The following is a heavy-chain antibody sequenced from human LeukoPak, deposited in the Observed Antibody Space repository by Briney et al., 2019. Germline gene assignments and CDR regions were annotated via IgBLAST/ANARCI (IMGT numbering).Heavy chain of an antibody. Sequence: PGRSLRLSCTASGCSFGDYAMSWVRQAPGKGLEGVGFISRKAYGGKTEYAASVKGRFTISRDKAKNLLYLQMNSLRAEDTAVYYCARTVHNPVSNYYYYMDVWGKGTTVTVSS. D-gene: IGHD1-1*01. V-gene: IGHV3-49*04. CDR3: ARTVHNPVSNYYYYMDV. CDR1: GCSFGDYA. J-gene: IGHJ6*03. CDR2: ISRKAYGGKT.